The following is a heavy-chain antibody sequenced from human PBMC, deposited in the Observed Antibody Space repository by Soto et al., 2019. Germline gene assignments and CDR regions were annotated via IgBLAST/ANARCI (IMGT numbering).Heavy chain of an antibody. V-gene: IGHV3-15*07. CDR3: TGLWFGEIYNY. D-gene: IGHD3-10*01. J-gene: IGHJ4*01. CDR2: IKNKNDGGTT. Sequence: EAELVESGGGLVKPGGSLTLSCAASGFSFKNAWMNWVHQAPGKGLEWVGRIKNKNDGGTTDYAAFVQGRFTISRDAPENTLYLHMTGLKTEDTAVYFCTGLWFGEIYNYWGQGSLVTVSS. CDR1: GFSFKNAW.